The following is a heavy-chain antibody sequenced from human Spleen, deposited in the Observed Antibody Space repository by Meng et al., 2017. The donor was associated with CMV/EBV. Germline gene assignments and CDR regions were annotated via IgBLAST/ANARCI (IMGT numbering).Heavy chain of an antibody. J-gene: IGHJ4*02. Sequence: SGGSISSYYWSWIRQPPGKGLEWIGYIYYSGSTNYNPSLKSRVTISVDTSKNQFSLKLRSVTAADTAVYYCARSPSNYCGGDCYSFDYWGQGTLVTVSS. D-gene: IGHD2-21*01. CDR1: GGSISSYY. CDR2: IYYSGST. CDR3: ARSPSNYCGGDCYSFDY. V-gene: IGHV4-59*01.